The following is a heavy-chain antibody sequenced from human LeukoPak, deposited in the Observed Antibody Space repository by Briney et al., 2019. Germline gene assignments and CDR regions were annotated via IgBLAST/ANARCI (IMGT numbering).Heavy chain of an antibody. Sequence: PGGSLRLSCAASGFTFSTYAVNWVRQAPGKGLEWVSTISGSGDSTYYADSVKGRFTISRDNSKNTLYLQMSSVRVDDTAVYYCASNTAMVQYYFDYWGQGTLVTVSS. V-gene: IGHV3-23*01. J-gene: IGHJ4*02. CDR3: ASNTAMVQYYFDY. CDR1: GFTFSTYA. D-gene: IGHD5-18*01. CDR2: ISGSGDST.